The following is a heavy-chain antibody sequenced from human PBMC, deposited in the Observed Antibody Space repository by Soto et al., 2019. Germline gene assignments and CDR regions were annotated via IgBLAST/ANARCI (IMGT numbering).Heavy chain of an antibody. J-gene: IGHJ6*02. CDR3: ARVAGDILTGYINYYYYYGMDV. V-gene: IGHV1-8*01. CDR2: MNPNSGNT. CDR1: GYTFTSYD. Sequence: QVQLVQSGAEVKKPGASVKVSCKASGYTFTSYDINWVRQATGQGLEWMGWMNPNSGNTGYAQKFQGRVTMTRNTSISTAYMELSSLRSEDTAVYYCARVAGDILTGYINYYYYYGMDVWGQGTTVTVSS. D-gene: IGHD3-9*01.